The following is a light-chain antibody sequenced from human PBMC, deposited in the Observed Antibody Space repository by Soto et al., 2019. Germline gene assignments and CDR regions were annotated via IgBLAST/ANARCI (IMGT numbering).Light chain of an antibody. Sequence: QSVLTQPPSASGTPGQRVTISCSGSSSNIGSNYVYWYQQLPGTAPKLLIYRNNQRPSGFPGRFSGSKSGTSASLAINGLRSEDEADYYCEAWDDSLSGRVVFGGGTKLTVL. CDR3: EAWDDSLSGRVV. CDR2: RNN. V-gene: IGLV1-47*01. J-gene: IGLJ2*01. CDR1: SSNIGSNY.